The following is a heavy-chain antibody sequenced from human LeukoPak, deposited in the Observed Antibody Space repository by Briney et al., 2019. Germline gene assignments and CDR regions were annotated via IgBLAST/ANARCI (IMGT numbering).Heavy chain of an antibody. CDR1: GGSFSGYY. CDR3: ARLAWGNSGGHYYYYIDV. D-gene: IGHD4-23*01. Sequence: SETLSLTCAVYGGSFSGYYWSWIRQPPGKGLEWIGEINHSGSTNYNPSLTSRVTISLDTSKNRFSLKLSSVTAADAAVYYCARLAWGNSGGHYYYYIDVWGKGTTVTVSS. J-gene: IGHJ6*03. V-gene: IGHV4-34*01. CDR2: INHSGST.